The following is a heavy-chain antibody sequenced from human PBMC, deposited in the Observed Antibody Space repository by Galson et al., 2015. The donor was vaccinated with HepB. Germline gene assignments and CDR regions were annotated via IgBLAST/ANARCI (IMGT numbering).Heavy chain of an antibody. CDR2: ISWNSGSI. V-gene: IGHV3-9*01. Sequence: SLRLSCAASGFTFDDYAMHWVRQAPGKGLEWVSGISWNSGSIGYADSVKGRFAISRDNAKSSLYLQMNSLRAEDTALYLCARVIDRQYYYGMDVWGQGTTVTVSS. D-gene: IGHD3-22*01. CDR3: ARVIDRQYYYGMDV. J-gene: IGHJ6*02. CDR1: GFTFDDYA.